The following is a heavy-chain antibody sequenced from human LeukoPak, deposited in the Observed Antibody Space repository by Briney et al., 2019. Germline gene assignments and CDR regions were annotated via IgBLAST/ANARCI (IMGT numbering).Heavy chain of an antibody. CDR3: AKDQRPSPEYFQH. V-gene: IGHV3-9*01. J-gene: IGHJ1*01. Sequence: GGSLRLSCAASGFTFDDYAMHWVRQAPGKGLEWVSGISWNSGSIGYADSVKGRFTISRDNAKNSLYLQMNSLRAEDTALYYCAKDQRPSPEYFQHWGQGTLVTVSP. CDR2: ISWNSGSI. CDR1: GFTFDDYA.